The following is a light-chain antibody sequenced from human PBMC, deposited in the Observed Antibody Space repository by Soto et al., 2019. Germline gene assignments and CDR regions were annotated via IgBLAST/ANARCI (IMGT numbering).Light chain of an antibody. J-gene: IGKJ1*01. CDR3: QQRSNWPT. V-gene: IGKV3-11*01. CDR2: DAS. Sequence: EIVLTQSPATLSLSPGERATLSCRASQSVSSYLAWYQQKPGQAPRLLIYDASNRATGIPARFSGSGSGTDFTLTSSSLEPEDFAVYYCQQRSNWPTFGQGTKVEI. CDR1: QSVSSY.